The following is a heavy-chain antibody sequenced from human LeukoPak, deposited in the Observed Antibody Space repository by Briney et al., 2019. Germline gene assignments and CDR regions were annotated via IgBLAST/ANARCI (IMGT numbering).Heavy chain of an antibody. CDR2: INPHSRAT. J-gene: IGHJ5*02. CDR3: VTTSVTHTRDP. V-gene: IGHV1-2*02. Sequence: ASVKASCKASGHDFSDFYFNWVRQAPGRGLEWVGWINPHSRATHYAQRFRGRVTMEASITTAYMELNSLTSDDTAIYYCVTTSVTHTRDPWGQGTLVTVSS. CDR1: GHDFSDFY. D-gene: IGHD5/OR15-5a*01.